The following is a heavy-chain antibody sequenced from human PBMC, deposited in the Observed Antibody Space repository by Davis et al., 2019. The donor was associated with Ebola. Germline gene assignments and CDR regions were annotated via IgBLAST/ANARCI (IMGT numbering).Heavy chain of an antibody. CDR1: GFTFSSYG. D-gene: IGHD4-17*01. Sequence: GESLKISCAASGFTFSSYGMHWVRQAPGKGLEWVAVIWHDGSNKYYADSVRGRFTISRDNAKNTLFLQMHSLGADDTGVYFCARDDGDYFDYWGQGALVSVSS. J-gene: IGHJ4*02. V-gene: IGHV3-33*01. CDR2: IWHDGSNK. CDR3: ARDDGDYFDY.